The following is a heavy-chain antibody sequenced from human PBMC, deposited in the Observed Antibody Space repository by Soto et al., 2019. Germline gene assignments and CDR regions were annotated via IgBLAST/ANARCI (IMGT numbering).Heavy chain of an antibody. D-gene: IGHD4-17*01. CDR1: GGSMSKFY. CDR2: VYATGTS. Sequence: QVQVQESGPGLVKPSETLSLTCSVSGGSMSKFYWRWIRKTAGKGLEWMGRVYATGTSDYNPSLGSRIAMSVDISKKTFSLRLRSVTAADTCVYYCVRDGSKTLRDCFDPWGKGILVTVSS. J-gene: IGHJ5*02. CDR3: VRDGSKTLRDCFDP. V-gene: IGHV4-4*07.